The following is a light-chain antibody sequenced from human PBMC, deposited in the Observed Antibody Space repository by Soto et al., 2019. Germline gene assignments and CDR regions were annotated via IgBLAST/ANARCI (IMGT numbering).Light chain of an antibody. J-gene: IGKJ1*01. CDR1: RRXLYSDGNTY. CDR2: KVS. Sequence: AMLTESPVSLALTLGRAATSSVXSIRRXLYSDGNTYLNWCQQRPGQSPRRLIYKVSHRDSGVPDRFSGSGSGTDFTLEISRVEAEDVGGYYCMQGTHWPWTFGEGTKVDIK. V-gene: IGKV2-30*01. CDR3: MQGTHWPWT.